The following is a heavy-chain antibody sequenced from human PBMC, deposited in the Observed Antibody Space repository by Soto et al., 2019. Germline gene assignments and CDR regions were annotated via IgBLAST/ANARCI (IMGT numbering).Heavy chain of an antibody. Sequence: VGSLRLSCAASGFTFSSYAMSWVRQAPGEGLEWVSAISGSGGSTYYADSVKGRFTISRDNSKNTLYLQMNSLRAEDTAVYYCAKSRNYYGSGSHFRYYYYGMDVWGQGTTVTVSS. CDR1: GFTFSSYA. D-gene: IGHD3-10*01. J-gene: IGHJ6*02. CDR2: ISGSGGST. CDR3: AKSRNYYGSGSHFRYYYYGMDV. V-gene: IGHV3-23*01.